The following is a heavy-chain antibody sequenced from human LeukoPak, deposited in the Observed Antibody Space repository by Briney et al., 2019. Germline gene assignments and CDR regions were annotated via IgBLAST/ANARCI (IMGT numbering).Heavy chain of an antibody. CDR1: GASFSSGDQY. V-gene: IGHV4-31*03. Sequence: SETLSLTCTVSGASFSSGDQYWNWIRQSPGKGLEWIVSIHPSGRFYNNPSLESRVTISIDTSKNQFSLNLNSVTAADTAVYFCSRGLDSRKLGYWGQGTLVTVSS. CDR2: IHPSGRF. J-gene: IGHJ4*02. D-gene: IGHD3-22*01. CDR3: SRGLDSRKLGY.